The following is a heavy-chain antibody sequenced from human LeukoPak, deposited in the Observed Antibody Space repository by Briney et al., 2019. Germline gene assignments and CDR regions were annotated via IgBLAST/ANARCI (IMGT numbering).Heavy chain of an antibody. J-gene: IGHJ4*02. CDR3: AKDLSSGSRRAY. Sequence: GGSLRLSCAASGFTFSSYEMNWVRLAPGKGLEWVSYISESGSAIYYADSVKGRFTISRDNSKNTLYLQMNSLRAEDTGVYYCAKDLSSGSRRAYWGQGTLVTVSS. D-gene: IGHD6-19*01. CDR1: GFTFSSYE. CDR2: ISESGSAI. V-gene: IGHV3-48*03.